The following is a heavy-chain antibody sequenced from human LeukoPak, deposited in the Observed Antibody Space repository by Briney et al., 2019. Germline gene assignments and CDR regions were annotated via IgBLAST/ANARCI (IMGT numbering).Heavy chain of an antibody. CDR1: GFAFSTYS. D-gene: IGHD2-15*01. CDR2: IRSDSTII. J-gene: IGHJ4*02. V-gene: IGHV3-48*01. CDR3: ARNGALGDCSGGSCPLDY. Sequence: GGSLRLPCAASGFAFSTYSMDWLRQAPGKGLAWVSYIRSDSTIIHYADSVKGRFTMSRDNGKNSLYLQMNSLRPEDTAVYYCARNGALGDCSGGSCPLDYWGQGTLVPVSS.